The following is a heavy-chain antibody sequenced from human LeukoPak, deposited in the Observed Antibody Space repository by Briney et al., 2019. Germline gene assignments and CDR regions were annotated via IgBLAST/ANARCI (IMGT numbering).Heavy chain of an antibody. CDR2: IFYSGST. CDR1: GGSISSSSYY. J-gene: IGHJ6*02. CDR3: ARLTYGDIDPYYYGMDV. Sequence: SETLSLTCTVSGGSISSSSYYWGWIRQPPGKGLEWIGSIFYSGSTYYNPSLKSRVTISVDTSKNQFSLKLSSVTAADTAVYYCARLTYGDIDPYYYGMDVWGQGTTVTVSS. V-gene: IGHV4-39*01. D-gene: IGHD4-17*01.